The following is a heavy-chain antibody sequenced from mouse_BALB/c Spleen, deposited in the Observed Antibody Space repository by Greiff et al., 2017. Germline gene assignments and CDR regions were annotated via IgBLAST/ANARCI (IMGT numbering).Heavy chain of an antibody. CDR2: IYPSDSYT. CDR3: TRSGDYDDEAIDY. D-gene: IGHD2-4*01. Sequence: QVQLKQPGAELVRPGASVKLSCKASGYTFTSYWINWVKQRPGQGLEWIGNIYPSDSYTNYNQKFKDKATLTVDKSSSTAYMQLSSPTSEDSAVYYCTRSGDYDDEAIDYWGQGTSVTVSS. V-gene: IGHV1-69*02. J-gene: IGHJ4*01. CDR1: GYTFTSYW.